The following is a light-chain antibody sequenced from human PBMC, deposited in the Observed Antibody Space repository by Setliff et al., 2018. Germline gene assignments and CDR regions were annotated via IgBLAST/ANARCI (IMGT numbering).Light chain of an antibody. Sequence: QSALTQPPSVSGAPGQRVTISCAGRGSNIGAGYDVHWYQQLPGTAPKLVIYGNNNRPSGVPDRFSGSKSGNTASLTISGLQAEDEADYYCSSYSSRTTLDVFGTGTKVTVL. CDR1: GSNIGAGYD. J-gene: IGLJ1*01. V-gene: IGLV1-40*01. CDR3: SSYSSRTTLDV. CDR2: GNN.